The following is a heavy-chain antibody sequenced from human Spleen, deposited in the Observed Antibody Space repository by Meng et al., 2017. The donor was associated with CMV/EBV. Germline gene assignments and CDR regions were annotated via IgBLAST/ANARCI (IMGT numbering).Heavy chain of an antibody. CDR2: IIPIFGAA. Sequence: SVKVSCKASGGTFSSYASSWVRQAPGQGLEWMGGIIPIFGAANYARKFQGRVTITTDESTSTAYMELSSLRSEDTAVYYCARDKGWLQFVGMDVWGQGTTVTSP. J-gene: IGHJ6*02. CDR3: ARDKGWLQFVGMDV. CDR1: GGTFSSYA. D-gene: IGHD5-24*01. V-gene: IGHV1-69*05.